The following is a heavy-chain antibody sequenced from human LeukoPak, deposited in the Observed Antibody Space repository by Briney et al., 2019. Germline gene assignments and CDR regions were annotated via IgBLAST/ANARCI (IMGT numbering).Heavy chain of an antibody. CDR3: AREAHGGNYFDY. D-gene: IGHD4-23*01. CDR2: IYHSGST. CDR1: GGSISSGGYS. J-gene: IGHJ4*02. Sequence: PSETLSLTCAVSGGSISSGGYSWSWIRQPPGKGLEWIGYIYHSGSTYYNPSLKSRVTISVDRSKNQCSLKLSSVTAADTAVYYCAREAHGGNYFDYWGQGTLVTVSS. V-gene: IGHV4-30-2*01.